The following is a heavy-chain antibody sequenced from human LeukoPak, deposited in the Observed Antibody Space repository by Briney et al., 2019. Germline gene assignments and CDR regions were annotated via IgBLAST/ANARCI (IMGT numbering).Heavy chain of an antibody. D-gene: IGHD6-13*01. CDR2: TYTSGDT. CDR3: TIGGASGSLAH. CDR1: RASISDNY. J-gene: IGHJ4*02. Sequence: PSETLSLTCTVSRASISDNYWSWSRQPAGKALEWIGRTYTSGDTNYNPSLKSRASVSVDTSKNQFYLSLRYVTAADTAVYYRTIGGASGSLAHWGPGTLVTVSS. V-gene: IGHV4-4*07.